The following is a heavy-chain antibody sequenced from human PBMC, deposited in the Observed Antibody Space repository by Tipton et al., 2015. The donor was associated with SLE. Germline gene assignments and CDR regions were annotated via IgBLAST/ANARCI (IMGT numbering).Heavy chain of an antibody. CDR1: GYTFTSYY. CDR3: ARGYGYSYGLLYYFDY. Sequence: QVQLVQSGPEVKKPGASVKVSCKASGYTFTSYYMHWVRQAPGQGPEWMGIINPSGGSTSYAQKFQGRVTMTRDTSTSTVYMELSSLRSEDTAVYYCARGYGYSYGLLYYFDYWGQGTLVTVSS. J-gene: IGHJ4*02. CDR2: INPSGGST. D-gene: IGHD5-18*01. V-gene: IGHV1-46*01.